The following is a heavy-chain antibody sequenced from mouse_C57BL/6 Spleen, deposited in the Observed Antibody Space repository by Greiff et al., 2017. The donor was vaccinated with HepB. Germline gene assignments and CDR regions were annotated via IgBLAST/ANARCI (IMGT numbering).Heavy chain of an antibody. Sequence: EVQLQESGPGMVKPSQSLSLTCTVTGYSITSGYDWHWIRHFPGNKLEWMGYISYSGSTNYNPSLKSRISITHDTSKNHFFLKLNSVTTEDTATYYCARGDYDYDEGAMDYWGQGTSVTVSS. D-gene: IGHD2-4*01. CDR3: ARGDYDYDEGAMDY. CDR1: GYSITSGYD. J-gene: IGHJ4*01. CDR2: ISYSGST. V-gene: IGHV3-1*01.